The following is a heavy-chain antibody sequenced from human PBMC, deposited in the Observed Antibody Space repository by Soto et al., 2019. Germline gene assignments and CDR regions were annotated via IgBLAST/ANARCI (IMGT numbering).Heavy chain of an antibody. J-gene: IGHJ4*02. CDR2: VYYTGST. D-gene: IGHD3-22*01. CDR3: ARGRTVRNYADDSSDYFYFFDY. Sequence: SETLSLTCTVSGGSISSGDYYWSWIRQPPGKGLEWIGYVYYTGSTNYNPSLKSRVTISVDRSKNQFSLKLTSANAADTAVYYCARGRTVRNYADDSSDYFYFFDYWGQGTQVTVSS. V-gene: IGHV4-61*08. CDR1: GGSISSGDYY.